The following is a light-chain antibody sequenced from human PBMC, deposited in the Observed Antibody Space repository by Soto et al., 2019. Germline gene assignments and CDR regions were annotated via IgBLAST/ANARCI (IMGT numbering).Light chain of an antibody. Sequence: DIQITESHAAVSASVRSRISCTCRASQGISNYLNWYQQKPGKAPKLLIYDASSLESGVPSRFSGSGSGTGFTLTISRLQPDDFATYYCQQYRSYPRTCGQGTKVDIK. V-gene: IGKV1-5*01. J-gene: IGKJ1*01. CDR2: DAS. CDR3: QQYRSYPRT. CDR1: QGISNY.